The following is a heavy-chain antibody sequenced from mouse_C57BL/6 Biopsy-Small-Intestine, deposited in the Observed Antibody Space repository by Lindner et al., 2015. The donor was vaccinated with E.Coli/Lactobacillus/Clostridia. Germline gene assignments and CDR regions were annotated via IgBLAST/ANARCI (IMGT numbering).Heavy chain of an antibody. CDR2: INPSSGYT. V-gene: IGHV1-4*01. J-gene: IGHJ3*01. CDR1: GYTFTSYT. CDR3: AYYGSSSFAY. Sequence: VQLQESGAELARPGASVKMSCKASGYTFTSYTMHWVKQRPGQGLEWIGYINPSSGYTKYNQKFKDKATLTADKSSSTAYMQLSSLTSEDSAVYYCAYYGSSSFAYWGQGTLVTVSA. D-gene: IGHD1-1*01.